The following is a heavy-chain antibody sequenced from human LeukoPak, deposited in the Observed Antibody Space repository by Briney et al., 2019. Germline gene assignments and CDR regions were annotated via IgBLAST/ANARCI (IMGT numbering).Heavy chain of an antibody. V-gene: IGHV4-61*09. CDR1: GDSISSGDYC. Sequence: PSETLSLTCTVSGDSISSGDYCWSWIRQPAGKGLEWIGHISSSGSTNYNPSLKSRVTISVDTSKNQFSLKLSSVTAADTAVYYCARGYFTATPSRRNWFDPWGQGTLVTVSS. CDR2: ISSSGST. D-gene: IGHD2-21*01. CDR3: ARGYFTATPSRRNWFDP. J-gene: IGHJ5*02.